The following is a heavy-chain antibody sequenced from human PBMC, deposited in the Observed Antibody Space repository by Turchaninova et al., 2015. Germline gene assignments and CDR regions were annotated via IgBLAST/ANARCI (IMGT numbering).Heavy chain of an antibody. V-gene: IGHV4-34*01. CDR1: GGTFSGYS. CDR2: INHSGST. CDR3: ARVLAARPPYYYYYMDV. J-gene: IGHJ6*03. D-gene: IGHD6-6*01. Sequence: QVQLQQWGAGLLKPSETLSITCAVYGGTFSGYSWRWIRQPPGTGLGCIGEINHSGSTNYNPSLKSRVTISGDTSKNQFSLKLSSVTAADTAVYYCARVLAARPPYYYYYMDVWGKGTTVTVSS.